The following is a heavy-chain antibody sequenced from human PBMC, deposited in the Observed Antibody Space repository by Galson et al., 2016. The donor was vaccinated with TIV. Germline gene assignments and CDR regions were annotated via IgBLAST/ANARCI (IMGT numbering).Heavy chain of an antibody. CDR1: GFTFSTYA. CDR3: ATDSGYSVDWYPGR. V-gene: IGHV3-30*04. Sequence: SLRLSCAASGFTFSTYAMHWVRQAPGEGLEWVAVISYDGSHTYYADSVKGRFTISRDNSKNTVYLQMNSLRPEDTAFYYCATDSGYSVDWYPGRWGQGTLVTVSS. D-gene: IGHD6-19*01. CDR2: ISYDGSHT. J-gene: IGHJ4*02.